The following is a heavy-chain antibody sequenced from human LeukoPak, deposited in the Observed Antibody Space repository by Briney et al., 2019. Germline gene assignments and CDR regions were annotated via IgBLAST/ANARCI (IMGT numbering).Heavy chain of an antibody. D-gene: IGHD2-21*02. CDR3: ARVRYAKKHIVVVTATDGYYYMDV. J-gene: IGHJ6*03. Sequence: AGASLRLSCAASGFTFSTYEMNWVRQAPGKGLEWVSSIGTDGYSYSAVSVKGRFTISRDNAKSTLYLQMDSLRAEDTAVYYCARVRYAKKHIVVVTATDGYYYMDVWGKGTTVTVSS. CDR1: GFTFSTYE. V-gene: IGHV3-21*06. CDR2: IGTDGYS.